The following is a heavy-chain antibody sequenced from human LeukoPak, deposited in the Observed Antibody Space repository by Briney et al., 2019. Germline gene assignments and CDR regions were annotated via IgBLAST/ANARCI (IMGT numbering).Heavy chain of an antibody. Sequence: GRTLRLSCAASGFTFNNYGMHWVRQAPGKGLEWVSYISSSSSYTNYADSVKGRFTISRDNAKNSLYLQMNSLRAEDTAVYYCASHIVATTEEYFQHWGQGTLVTASS. D-gene: IGHD5-12*01. J-gene: IGHJ1*01. CDR2: ISSSSSYT. CDR1: GFTFNNYG. V-gene: IGHV3-21*05. CDR3: ASHIVATTEEYFQH.